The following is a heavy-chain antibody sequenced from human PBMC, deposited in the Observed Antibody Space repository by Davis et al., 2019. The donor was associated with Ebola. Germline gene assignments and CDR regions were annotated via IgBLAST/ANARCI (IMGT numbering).Heavy chain of an antibody. CDR2: ISGSATST. J-gene: IGHJ6*02. CDR3: VYQLGGMDV. V-gene: IGHV3-48*03. Sequence: GESLKISCVASGFTFNEYEMNWVRQAPGKGLEWVSYISGSATSTFYADSVKGRFTISRDNARDSLYLQMNSLGTEDTAAYYCVYQLGGMDVWGQGTTVTVSS. CDR1: GFTFNEYE. D-gene: IGHD2-2*01.